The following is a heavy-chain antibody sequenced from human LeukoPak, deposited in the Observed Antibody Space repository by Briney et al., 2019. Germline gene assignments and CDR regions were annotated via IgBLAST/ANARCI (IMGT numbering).Heavy chain of an antibody. D-gene: IGHD3-10*01. J-gene: IGHJ5*02. CDR2: IYRSGST. CDR3: ARQTFIRGNWFDP. Sequence: SETLSLTCAVSGGSISSGGYSWSWIRQPPGKGLEWIGYIYRSGSTYYNPSLKSRVTISVDRSKNQFSLKLSSVTAADTAVYYCARQTFIRGNWFDPWGQGTLVTVSS. CDR1: GGSISSGGYS. V-gene: IGHV4-30-2*01.